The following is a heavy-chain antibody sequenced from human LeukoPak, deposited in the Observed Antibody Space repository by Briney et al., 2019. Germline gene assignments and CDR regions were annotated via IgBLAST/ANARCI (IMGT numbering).Heavy chain of an antibody. V-gene: IGHV4-4*02. CDR3: ARMTDGVRNYFDY. CDR2: INHSGST. J-gene: IGHJ4*02. D-gene: IGHD2-21*02. Sequence: PSETLSLTCAVSGGSISSSNWWSWVRQPPGKGLEWIGEINHSGSTNYNPSLKSRVTISVDTSKNQFSLKLSSVTAADTAVYYCARMTDGVRNYFDYWGQGTLVTVSS. CDR1: GGSISSSNW.